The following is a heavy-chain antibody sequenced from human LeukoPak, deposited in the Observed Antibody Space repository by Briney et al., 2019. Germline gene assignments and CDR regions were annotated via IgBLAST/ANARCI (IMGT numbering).Heavy chain of an antibody. Sequence: SETLSLTCTVSGGSISSSAYHWGWIRQPPGKGLEWIGSIHSSGSTYYNPSLKSRVTISVRTSKNQFSLKLSSVTAADTAVYYCARSLVGHVSTDSSGRDSWGQGTLVTVSS. V-gene: IGHV4-39*01. CDR1: GGSISSSAYH. CDR3: ARSLVGHVSTDSSGRDS. D-gene: IGHD1-26*01. CDR2: IHSSGST. J-gene: IGHJ4*02.